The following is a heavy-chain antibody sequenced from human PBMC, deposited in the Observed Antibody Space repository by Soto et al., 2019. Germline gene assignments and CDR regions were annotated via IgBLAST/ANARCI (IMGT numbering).Heavy chain of an antibody. Sequence: QVQLVQSGAEVKKPGSSVKVSCKASGGTFNIYAFSWVRQAPGQGLEWMGGIIPIFVTPNSAQKFQGRVTITADESTGTVFMELRGPRSAQTAVYFCERGALSGCTSIWYRSAIWYLDLWGSGTMVTVSS. CDR1: GGTFNIYA. CDR3: ERGALSGCTSIWYRSAIWYLDL. J-gene: IGHJ2*01. D-gene: IGHD6-13*01. V-gene: IGHV1-69*01. CDR2: IIPIFVTP.